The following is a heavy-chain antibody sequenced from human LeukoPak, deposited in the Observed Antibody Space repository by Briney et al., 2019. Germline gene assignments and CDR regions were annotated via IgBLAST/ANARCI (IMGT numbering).Heavy chain of an antibody. D-gene: IGHD3-22*01. CDR1: GFTFSSYA. Sequence: GGSLRLSCAASGFTFSSYAMHWVRQAPGKGLEWVAVISYDGSNKYYADSVKGRFTISRDNSKNTLYLQMNSLRAEDTAVYYCARVVEVGVPGFQNWGQGTLVTVSS. V-gene: IGHV3-30*04. J-gene: IGHJ1*01. CDR2: ISYDGSNK. CDR3: ARVVEVGVPGFQN.